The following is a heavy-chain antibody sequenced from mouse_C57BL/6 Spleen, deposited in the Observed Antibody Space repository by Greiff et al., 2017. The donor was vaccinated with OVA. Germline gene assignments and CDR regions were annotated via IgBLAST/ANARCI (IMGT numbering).Heavy chain of an antibody. D-gene: IGHD3-2*02. CDR1: GYTFTDYY. Sequence: VQLQQSGAELVRPGASVKLSCKASGYTFTDYYINWVKQRPGQGLEWIARIYPGSGNTYYNEKFKGKATLTAEKSSSTAYMQLSSLTSEVSAVYFCARGAAQALFAYWGQGTLVTVSA. J-gene: IGHJ3*01. CDR2: IYPGSGNT. CDR3: ARGAAQALFAY. V-gene: IGHV1-76*01.